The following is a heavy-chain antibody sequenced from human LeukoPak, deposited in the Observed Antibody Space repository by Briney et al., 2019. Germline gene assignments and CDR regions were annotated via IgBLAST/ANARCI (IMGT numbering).Heavy chain of an antibody. CDR3: ARGCTSSSCYDY. J-gene: IGHJ4*02. V-gene: IGHV3-7*04. Sequence: GGSLRLSCTASGFTFRRYWMGWVRQAPGKGLEWVANRNEDGNKKYYVDSVKGRFTISRDNSKNSLYLQMNSLRVEDTAVYYCARGCTSSSCYDYWGQGTLVTVSS. CDR2: RNEDGNKK. CDR1: GFTFRRYW. D-gene: IGHD2-2*01.